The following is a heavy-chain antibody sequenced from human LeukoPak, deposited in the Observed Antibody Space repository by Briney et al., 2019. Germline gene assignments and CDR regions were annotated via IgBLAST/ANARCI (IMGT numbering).Heavy chain of an antibody. D-gene: IGHD6-13*01. CDR1: GFTFDDYA. V-gene: IGHV3-9*01. CDR2: ISWNSGSI. J-gene: IGHJ4*02. Sequence: GRSLRLSCAASGFTFDDYAMHWVRQAPGKGLEWVSGISWNSGSIGYADSVKGRFTISRDNAKNSLYLQMNGLRAEDTALYYCAKDVSSSSLLYYFDYWGQGTLVTVSS. CDR3: AKDVSSSSLLYYFDY.